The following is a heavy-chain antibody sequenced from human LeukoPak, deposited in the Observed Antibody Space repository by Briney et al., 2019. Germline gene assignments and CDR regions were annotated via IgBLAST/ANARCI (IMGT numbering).Heavy chain of an antibody. D-gene: IGHD6-13*01. V-gene: IGHV3-30-3*02. J-gene: IGHJ4*02. Sequence: GGSLRLSCAASGFTFSSYAMHWVRQAPGKGLEWVAVISYDGSNKYYADSVKGRFTISRDNSKNTLYLQMNSLRAEDTAVYYCAKREYSSSWYYFDYWGQGTLVTVSS. CDR2: ISYDGSNK. CDR1: GFTFSSYA. CDR3: AKREYSSSWYYFDY.